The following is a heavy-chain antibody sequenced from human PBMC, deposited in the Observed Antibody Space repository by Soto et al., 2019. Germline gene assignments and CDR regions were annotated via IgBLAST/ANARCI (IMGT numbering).Heavy chain of an antibody. CDR3: AKERWYSSGWRTGGDFDY. CDR2: ISYDGSNK. J-gene: IGHJ4*02. V-gene: IGHV3-30*18. D-gene: IGHD6-19*01. CDR1: GFTFSSYG. Sequence: QVQLVESGGGVVQPGRSLRLSCAASGFTFSSYGMHWVRQAPGKGLEWVAAISYDGSNKYYADSVKGRFTISRDNSKNTLYLQMNSLRAEDTAVYYCAKERWYSSGWRTGGDFDYWGQGTLVTVSS.